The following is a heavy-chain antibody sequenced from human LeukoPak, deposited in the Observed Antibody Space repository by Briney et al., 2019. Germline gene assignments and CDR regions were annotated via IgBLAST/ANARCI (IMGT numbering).Heavy chain of an antibody. J-gene: IGHJ6*03. CDR1: GGTFSSYA. Sequence: SVKVSCKASGGTFSSYAIGWVRQAPGQGLEWMGGIIPIFGTANYAQKFQGRVTITTDESTSTAYMELSSLRSEDTAVYYCARTLDMSGAGGVYYYYMDVWGKGTTVTVSS. V-gene: IGHV1-69*05. CDR2: IIPIFGTA. CDR3: ARTLDMSGAGGVYYYYMDV. D-gene: IGHD3-16*01.